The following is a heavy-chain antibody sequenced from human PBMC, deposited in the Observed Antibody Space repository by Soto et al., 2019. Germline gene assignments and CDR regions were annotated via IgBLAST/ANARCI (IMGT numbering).Heavy chain of an antibody. CDR1: GFTFSSYG. Sequence: PGGSLRLSCAASGFTFSSYGMHWVRQAPGKGLEWVAVISYDGSNKYYADSVKGRLTISRDNSKKTLYLQMNSLRAEDTAVYYCAKDGGWSHNTLYSFHYCGQGTMVTV. D-gene: IGHD2-15*01. V-gene: IGHV3-30*18. J-gene: IGHJ4*02. CDR3: AKDGGWSHNTLYSFHY. CDR2: ISYDGSNK.